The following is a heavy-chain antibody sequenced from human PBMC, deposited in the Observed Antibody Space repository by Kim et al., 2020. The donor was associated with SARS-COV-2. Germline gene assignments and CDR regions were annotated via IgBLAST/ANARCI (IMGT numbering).Heavy chain of an antibody. J-gene: IGHJ5*02. V-gene: IGHV3-43*02. CDR3: AKVGDEKGFSSALGS. Sequence: GGSLRLSCVVSGFTFEDFAMHWVRQIPGKGLQWVSLIGGDGGSTFYADSVKGRFTISRDNRKNSLYLQMDSLRTEDTAFYYCAKVGDEKGFSSALGSWGQGTLVTVSS. CDR1: GFTFEDFA. CDR2: IGGDGGST. D-gene: IGHD6-25*01.